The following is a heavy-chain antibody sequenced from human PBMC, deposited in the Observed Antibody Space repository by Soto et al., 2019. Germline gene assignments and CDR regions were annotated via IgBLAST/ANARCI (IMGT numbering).Heavy chain of an antibody. CDR2: IYYSGST. D-gene: IGHD3-10*01. V-gene: IGHV4-59*01. Sequence: PSETLSLTCTVSGGSISSYYWSWIRQPPGKGLEWIGYIYYSGSTNYNPSLKSRVTISVDTSKNQFSLKLSSVTAADTAVYYCARDFRRVGPDYYYYMDVWGKGTTVTVSS. CDR3: ARDFRRVGPDYYYYMDV. J-gene: IGHJ6*03. CDR1: GGSISSYY.